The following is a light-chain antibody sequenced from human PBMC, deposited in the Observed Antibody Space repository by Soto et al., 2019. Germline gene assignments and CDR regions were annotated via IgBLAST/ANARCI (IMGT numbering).Light chain of an antibody. CDR1: QAVNPK. J-gene: IGKJ3*01. CDR3: HQCQSWPRT. V-gene: IGKV3-11*01. CDR2: LTS. Sequence: EIGMTQSQATLSSVPGDRVTLSCRASQAVNPKLAWYQHKPGQDPRLLLYLTSNRAAGIPARFSGSGSGIDFTLTIGELEPADVAVYSGHQCQSWPRTFGQGTKVDI.